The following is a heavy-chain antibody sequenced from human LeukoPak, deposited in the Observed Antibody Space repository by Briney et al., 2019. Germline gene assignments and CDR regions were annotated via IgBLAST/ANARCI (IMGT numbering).Heavy chain of an antibody. D-gene: IGHD5-18*01. CDR1: GVTVSANY. J-gene: IGHJ4*02. CDR3: ARGRYGCDS. CDR2: IYSGGNT. Sequence: GGSLRLSCAASGVTVSANYMSWVRHAPGKGLESLSVIYSGGNTYYADSVKGRFTISRDNSNNTLYLQMNSLRVEDTAVYYCARGRYGCDSWGLGTLVTVSS. V-gene: IGHV3-53*01.